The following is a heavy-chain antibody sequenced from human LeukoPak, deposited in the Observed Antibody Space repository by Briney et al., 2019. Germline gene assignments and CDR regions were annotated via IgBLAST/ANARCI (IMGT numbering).Heavy chain of an antibody. V-gene: IGHV3-7*01. Sequence: GGSLRLSXAASRFTFSSYWMNWVRQAPGKGLEWVANIKQDGSEKYYVDPVKGRFTISRDNAKNSLYLQMNSLRAEDTAVYYCAKPFTISGATDAFDIWGQGTMVTVSS. J-gene: IGHJ3*02. CDR2: IKQDGSEK. D-gene: IGHD3-3*01. CDR3: AKPFTISGATDAFDI. CDR1: RFTFSSYW.